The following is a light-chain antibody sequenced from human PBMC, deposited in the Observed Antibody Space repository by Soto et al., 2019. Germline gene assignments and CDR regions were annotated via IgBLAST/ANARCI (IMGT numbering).Light chain of an antibody. CDR1: SSNIGSKT. Sequence: QSVLTQPPSASGTPGQRVTISCSGSSSNIGSKTVNWYQQLPGTAPKLLIYSNNQRPSGVPDRFSGSKSGTSASLAISGLHSEDEPDYYCAAWDDSLNGVVFGGGTKLTVL. CDR2: SNN. V-gene: IGLV1-44*01. J-gene: IGLJ2*01. CDR3: AAWDDSLNGVV.